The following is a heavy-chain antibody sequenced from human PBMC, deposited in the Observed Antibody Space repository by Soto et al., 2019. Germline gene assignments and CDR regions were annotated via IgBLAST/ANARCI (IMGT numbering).Heavy chain of an antibody. Sequence: QVQLVQSGAEVKKPGASVKVSCKASGYTFTSYDINWVRQATGQGLEWMGWMNPNSGNTGYAQKFQGRVTMTRNTSISTAYMELSSLRSEDTAVYYCARGQGLRTIFGVVIRRFYLSWFDPWGQGTLVTVSS. CDR2: MNPNSGNT. V-gene: IGHV1-8*01. CDR1: GYTFTSYD. CDR3: ARGQGLRTIFGVVIRRFYLSWFDP. D-gene: IGHD3-3*01. J-gene: IGHJ5*02.